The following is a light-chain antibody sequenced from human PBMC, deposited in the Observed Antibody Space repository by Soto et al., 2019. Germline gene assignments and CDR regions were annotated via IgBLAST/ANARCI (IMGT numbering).Light chain of an antibody. Sequence: DIVMTQSPLSLPVTPGEPASISCRSSQSLLHSNGYNYLDWYLQKPGQSPQLLIYLGSNRASGVPDRFSGSGSGTDFTLTISSLQPEDSATYYCQQSYGSPPFTFGPGTRVDI. CDR3: QQSYGSPPFT. J-gene: IGKJ3*01. V-gene: IGKV2-28*01. CDR2: LGS. CDR1: QSLLHSNGYNY.